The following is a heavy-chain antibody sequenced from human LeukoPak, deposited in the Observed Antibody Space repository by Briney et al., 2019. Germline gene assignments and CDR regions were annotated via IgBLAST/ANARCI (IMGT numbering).Heavy chain of an antibody. Sequence: GGSLRLSCAASGFTVGTNYMSWVRQAPGRGLEWVSVMYSSGTTYYADSVKGRFTISRDNSKNMLYLQMNSLRAEDTAVYYCARARISGYSSGWRSNWFDPWGQGTLVTVSS. V-gene: IGHV3-66*01. J-gene: IGHJ5*02. D-gene: IGHD6-19*01. CDR1: GFTVGTNY. CDR2: MYSSGTT. CDR3: ARARISGYSSGWRSNWFDP.